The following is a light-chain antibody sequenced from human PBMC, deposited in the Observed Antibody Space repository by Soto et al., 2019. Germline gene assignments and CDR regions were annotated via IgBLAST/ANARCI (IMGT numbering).Light chain of an antibody. CDR3: QQYNNWPHLT. CDR1: QSVSSN. V-gene: IGKV3-15*01. J-gene: IGKJ4*01. Sequence: EIVMTQSPATLSVSPGERATLSCRASQSVSSNLAWYQQKPGQAPRLLIYGASTRATGIPAGFSGSGSGTEFTLTISSLQSEDFAVYYCQQYNNWPHLTFGGGTKVEIK. CDR2: GAS.